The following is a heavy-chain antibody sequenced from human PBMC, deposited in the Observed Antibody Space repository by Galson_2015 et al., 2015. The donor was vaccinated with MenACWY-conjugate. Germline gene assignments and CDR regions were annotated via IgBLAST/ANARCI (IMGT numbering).Heavy chain of an antibody. Sequence: SLRLSCAASGFTVSSNYMSWVRQAPGKGLEWVSVIYSGGSTYYADSVKGRFTISRDNSKNTLYLQMNSLRAEDTAVYYCARDFPQQLGSYYYYYGMDVWGQGTTVTVSS. CDR2: IYSGGST. D-gene: IGHD6-13*01. CDR3: ARDFPQQLGSYYYYYGMDV. V-gene: IGHV3-66*02. CDR1: GFTVSSNY. J-gene: IGHJ6*02.